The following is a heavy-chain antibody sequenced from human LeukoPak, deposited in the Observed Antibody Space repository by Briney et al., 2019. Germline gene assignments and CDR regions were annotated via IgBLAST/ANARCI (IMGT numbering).Heavy chain of an antibody. CDR2: ISGSGGST. J-gene: IGHJ5*02. CDR1: GFTFSSYA. D-gene: IGHD5-18*01. CDR3: AKDQIQVRNSNWFDP. V-gene: IGHV3-23*01. Sequence: GGSLRLSCAASGFTFSSYAMSWVRQAPGKGLEWVSAISGSGGSTYYADSVKGRFTISRDNSKNTLYLQMNSLRAEDTAVYYCAKDQIQVRNSNWFDPWGQGTLVTVSS.